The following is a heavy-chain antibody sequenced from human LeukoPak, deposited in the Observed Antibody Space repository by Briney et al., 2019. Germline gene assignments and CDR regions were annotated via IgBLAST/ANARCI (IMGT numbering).Heavy chain of an antibody. CDR3: ASGMTTVAYV. D-gene: IGHD4-17*01. V-gene: IGHV3-30-3*01. CDR2: ISYDGSNK. CDR1: GFTFSSYA. Sequence: GRSLRLSCAASGFTFSSYAMHWVRQAPGKGLEWVAVISYDGSNKYYADSVKGRFTISRDNSKNTLYLQMNSLRAEDTAVYYCASGMTTVAYVWGQGTLVTVSS. J-gene: IGHJ4*02.